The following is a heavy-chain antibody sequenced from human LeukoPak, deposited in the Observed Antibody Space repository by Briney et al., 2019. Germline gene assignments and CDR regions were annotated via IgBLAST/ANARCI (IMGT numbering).Heavy chain of an antibody. CDR3: VKEERTWAREFFGFDP. Sequence: PGGSLRLSCAASGFIFDNYGMSWVRQAPGKGLEWVSGVTWNGGRTGYADSVKGRFIISRDSAKKSLYLQMNSLRADGTAVYYCVKEERTWAREFFGFDPWGQGTLVIVSS. CDR2: VTWNGGRT. J-gene: IGHJ5*02. CDR1: GFIFDNYG. V-gene: IGHV3-20*04. D-gene: IGHD3-3*01.